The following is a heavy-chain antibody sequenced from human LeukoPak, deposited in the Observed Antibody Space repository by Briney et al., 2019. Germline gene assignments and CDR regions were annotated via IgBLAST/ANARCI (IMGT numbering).Heavy chain of an antibody. CDR3: ARVWWNDFWDNWFDP. J-gene: IGHJ5*02. Sequence: PGGSLRLSCAASGFTFSSYWMSWVRQAPGKGLEWVANIKQDGSEKYYVDSVKGRFTISRDNAKNSLYLQMNSLRAEDTAVYYCARVWWNDFWDNWFDPWGQGTLVTVSS. V-gene: IGHV3-7*01. CDR1: GFTFSSYW. CDR2: IKQDGSEK. D-gene: IGHD3-3*01.